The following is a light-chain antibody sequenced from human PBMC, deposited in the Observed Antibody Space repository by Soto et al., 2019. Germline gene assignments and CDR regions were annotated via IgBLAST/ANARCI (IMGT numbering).Light chain of an antibody. Sequence: QSVLTQPASVSGSPGQSITISCTGTSSDVGTYNYVSWYQHHPGKAPKLILYEVTNRPSGVSNRFSGSKSGNTASLTISGLRAEDEADYYCTSYTSDSTPYVFGTGTRSPS. CDR3: TSYTSDSTPYV. CDR2: EVT. CDR1: SSDVGTYNY. V-gene: IGLV2-14*01. J-gene: IGLJ1*01.